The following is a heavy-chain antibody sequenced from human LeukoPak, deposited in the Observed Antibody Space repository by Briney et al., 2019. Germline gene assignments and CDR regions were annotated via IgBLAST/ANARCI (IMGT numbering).Heavy chain of an antibody. J-gene: IGHJ4*02. CDR1: GHLFSRYD. CDR2: MPSDGNDK. D-gene: IGHD5-12*01. CDR3: TTKVRRGESSDDYDD. V-gene: IGHV3-30*03. Sequence: GGSLSLLCAASGHLFSRYDKLWAPQAPGKALEGVTHMPSDGNDKSYRDSVKGRFTISRDNSKSTLYMQMNSLRAEDTAVYYCTTKVRRGESSDDYDDWGQGTLVTVSS.